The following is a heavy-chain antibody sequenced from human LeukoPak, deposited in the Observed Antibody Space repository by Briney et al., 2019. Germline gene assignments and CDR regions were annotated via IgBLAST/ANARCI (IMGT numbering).Heavy chain of an antibody. CDR2: MNPNSGNT. V-gene: IGHV1-8*01. J-gene: IGHJ4*02. CDR1: GYTFTSYD. Sequence: ASVKVSCKASGYTFTSYDINWVRQATGQGLEWMGWMNPNSGNTGYAQKFQGRVTMTRNTSISTAYMELSSLRSEDTAVYYCARGIAVAGIGTFDYWGQGTLVTVSS. CDR3: ARGIAVAGIGTFDY. D-gene: IGHD6-19*01.